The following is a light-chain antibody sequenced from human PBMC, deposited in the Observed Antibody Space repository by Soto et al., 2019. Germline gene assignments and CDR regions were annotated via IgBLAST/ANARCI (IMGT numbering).Light chain of an antibody. CDR3: MQGTHWPPT. J-gene: IGKJ4*01. CDR1: QSLVSSDGNTY. Sequence: VVMTLSPLSLPVTLGQPASISCRSSQSLVSSDGNTYLNWFQQRPGQSPRRLIYNVSNRDSGVPDRFSGSGSGTDFTLKISRVEAEDVGVYYCMQGTHWPPTFGGGAKVEIE. CDR2: NVS. V-gene: IGKV2-30*01.